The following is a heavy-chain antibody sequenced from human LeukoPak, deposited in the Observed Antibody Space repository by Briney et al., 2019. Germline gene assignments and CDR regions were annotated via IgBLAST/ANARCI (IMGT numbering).Heavy chain of an antibody. CDR2: IYYSGST. Sequence: KASETLSLTCAVYGGSFSGYYWSWIRQPPGKGLERIGYIYYSGSTNYNPSLKSRVTISVDTSKNQFSLKLSSVTAADTAVYYCARHVDTAMVTIDYWGQGTLVTVSS. CDR1: GGSFSGYY. CDR3: ARHVDTAMVTIDY. J-gene: IGHJ4*02. D-gene: IGHD5-18*01. V-gene: IGHV4-59*01.